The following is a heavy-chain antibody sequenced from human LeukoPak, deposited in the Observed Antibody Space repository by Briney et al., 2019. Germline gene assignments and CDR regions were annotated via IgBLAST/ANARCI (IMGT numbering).Heavy chain of an antibody. CDR3: ARGQRVLLWFRKRQNWFDP. V-gene: IGHV4-34*01. CDR2: INHSGST. CDR1: GGSFSGYY. J-gene: IGHJ5*02. D-gene: IGHD3-10*01. Sequence: SETLSLTCAVYGGSFSGYYWSWIRQPPGKGLEWIGEINHSGSTNYNPSLKSRVTISVDTSKNQFSLKLSSVTAADTAVYYCARGQRVLLWFRKRQNWFDPWGQGTLVTVSS.